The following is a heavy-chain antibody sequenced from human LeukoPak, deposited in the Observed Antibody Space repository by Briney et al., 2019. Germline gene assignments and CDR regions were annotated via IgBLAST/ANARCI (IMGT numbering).Heavy chain of an antibody. D-gene: IGHD2-2*01. V-gene: IGHV3-21*01. Sequence: GWSLRLSCAASGFTFSSYSMNWVSQAPGKGLEWVSSISSSSSYIYYADSVKGRFTISRDNAKNPLYLQLNSLRAEDTAVYYCARGGSSTSLNYWGQGTLVTVSS. CDR2: ISSSSSYI. CDR1: GFTFSSYS. CDR3: ARGGSSTSLNY. J-gene: IGHJ4*02.